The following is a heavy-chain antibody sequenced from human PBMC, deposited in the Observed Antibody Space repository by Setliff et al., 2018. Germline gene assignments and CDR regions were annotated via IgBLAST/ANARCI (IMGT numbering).Heavy chain of an antibody. Sequence: ASVKVSCKASGYSFTGYYMHWVRQAPGQGLEWMGIIHTGGGSASYAQKFQGKVAMTSDTSTSTVYMEVNSVRSDDTAIYYCARGGMAAAGRKGVFEYWGQGTQVTVSS. CDR2: IHTGGGSA. J-gene: IGHJ4*02. D-gene: IGHD6-13*01. CDR3: ARGGMAAAGRKGVFEY. CDR1: GYSFTGYY. V-gene: IGHV1-46*01.